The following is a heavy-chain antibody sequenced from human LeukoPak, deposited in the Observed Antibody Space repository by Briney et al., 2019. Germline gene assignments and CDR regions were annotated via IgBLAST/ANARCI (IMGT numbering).Heavy chain of an antibody. CDR2: ISSSSSYI. CDR1: GFTFSSYS. Sequence: GGSLRLSCAASGFTFSSYSMNWVRQAPGKGLEWVSSISSSSSYIYYADSVKGRFTISRDNAKNSLYLQMNSLRAEDTAVYYCARDVCSSTSCSSYGMDVWGQGTTVTVSS. D-gene: IGHD2-2*01. V-gene: IGHV3-21*01. CDR3: ARDVCSSTSCSSYGMDV. J-gene: IGHJ6*02.